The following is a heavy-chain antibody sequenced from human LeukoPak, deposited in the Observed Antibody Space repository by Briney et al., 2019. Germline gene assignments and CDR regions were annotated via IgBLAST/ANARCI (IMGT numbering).Heavy chain of an antibody. J-gene: IGHJ4*02. D-gene: IGHD6-19*01. CDR3: AKDPVAGSKGGGADFDY. CDR1: GFTFSSYS. V-gene: IGHV3-21*01. CDR2: ITSSSSYI. Sequence: GGSLRLSCAASGFTFSSYSMNWVRQAPGKGLEWVSFITSSSSYIYYADSVKGRFTISRDNSKNTLYLQMNSLRAEDTAVYYCAKDPVAGSKGGGADFDYWGQGTLVTVSS.